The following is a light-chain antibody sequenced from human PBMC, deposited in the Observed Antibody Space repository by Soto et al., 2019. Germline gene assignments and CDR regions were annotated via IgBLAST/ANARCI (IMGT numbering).Light chain of an antibody. V-gene: IGKV3-15*01. CDR1: QGIRSN. J-gene: IGKJ5*01. CDR2: GAS. CDR3: QQYNNWPLT. Sequence: EIVLTQSPATLSVSPGERVTLSCRASQGIRSNLAWHQQKRDQPPRLLLYGASTRATDTPVRFSGSGSGTEFTLTITSLQSEDFAVYYCQQYNNWPLTFGQGTRLEIK.